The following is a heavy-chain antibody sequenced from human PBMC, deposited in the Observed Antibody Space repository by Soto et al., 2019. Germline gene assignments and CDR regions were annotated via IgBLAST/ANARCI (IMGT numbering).Heavy chain of an antibody. J-gene: IGHJ4*02. V-gene: IGHV4-34*01. Sequence: PSETLSLTCAVYGGSFSGYYWSWIRQPPGKGLEWSGEINHSGSTNYNPSLKSRVTISVDTSKNQFSLKQSSVTAADMAVYFFARGLPRRGYSGYEPGYWGQGTLVTVSS. CDR1: GGSFSGYY. D-gene: IGHD5-12*01. CDR2: INHSGST. CDR3: ARGLPRRGYSGYEPGY.